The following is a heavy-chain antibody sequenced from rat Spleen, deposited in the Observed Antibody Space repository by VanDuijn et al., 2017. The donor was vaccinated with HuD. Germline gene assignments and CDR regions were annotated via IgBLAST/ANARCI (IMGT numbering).Heavy chain of an antibody. V-gene: IGHV3-3*01. J-gene: IGHJ2*01. Sequence: EVQLQESGPGLVKPSQSLSLTCSVAAYSITSSYRWSWIRQFPGNKLEWMGYINSAGSSNYNPSLKSRISITRDTSKNQFFLQVNSVTTEDTATYYCARAYYDGSYYDYWGQGVMVTVSS. D-gene: IGHD1-12*02. CDR1: AYSITSSYR. CDR3: ARAYYDGSYYDY. CDR2: INSAGSS.